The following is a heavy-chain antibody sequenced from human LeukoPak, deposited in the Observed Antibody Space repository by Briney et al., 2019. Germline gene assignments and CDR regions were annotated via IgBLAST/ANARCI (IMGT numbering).Heavy chain of an antibody. D-gene: IGHD2-15*01. Sequence: ASETLSLTCAVSGYSISSGYYWGWIRQPPGKGLEWIGSIYHSGSTYYNPSLKSRVTISVDTSKNQFSLKLSSVTAADTAVYYCARDGDIVVVVAAYSPGAFDIWGQGTMVTVSS. CDR1: GYSISSGYY. CDR2: IYHSGST. V-gene: IGHV4-38-2*02. J-gene: IGHJ3*02. CDR3: ARDGDIVVVVAAYSPGAFDI.